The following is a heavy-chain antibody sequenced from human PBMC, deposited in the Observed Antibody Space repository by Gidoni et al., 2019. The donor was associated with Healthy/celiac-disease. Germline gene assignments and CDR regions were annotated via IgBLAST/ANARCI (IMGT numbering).Heavy chain of an antibody. CDR1: GGSISSSSYY. V-gene: IGHV4-39*01. J-gene: IGHJ4*02. CDR3: ARLGGMVRGAKFDY. D-gene: IGHD3-10*01. Sequence: QLQLQESGPGLVKPSETLSLTCTVSGGSISSSSYYWGWIRQPPGKGLEWIGSIYYSGSTYYNPSLKSRVTISVDTSKNQFSLKLSSVTAADTAVYYCARLGGMVRGAKFDYWGQGTLVTVSS. CDR2: IYYSGST.